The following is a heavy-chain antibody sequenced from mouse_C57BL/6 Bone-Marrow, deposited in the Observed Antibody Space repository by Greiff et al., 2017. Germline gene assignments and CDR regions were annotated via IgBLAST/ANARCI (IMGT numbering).Heavy chain of an antibody. D-gene: IGHD2-2*01. V-gene: IGHV1-9*01. CDR2: ILPGSGST. J-gene: IGHJ3*01. CDR1: GYTFTGYW. CDR3: ARVYYVYWFAY. Sequence: LQESGAELMKPGASVKLSCKATGYTFTGYWIEWVKQRPGHGLEWIGEILPGSGSTHYNEKFKGKATFTADTSSNTAYMQLSSLTTEDSAIYYCARVYYVYWFAYWGQGTLVTVSA.